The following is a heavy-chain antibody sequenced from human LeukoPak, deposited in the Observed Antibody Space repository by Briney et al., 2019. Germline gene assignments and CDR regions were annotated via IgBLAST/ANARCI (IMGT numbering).Heavy chain of an antibody. J-gene: IGHJ3*02. V-gene: IGHV1-69*05. CDR2: IIPIFATA. D-gene: IGHD3-16*01. CDR3: ATGEVTYYSRWGFEI. CDR1: GGTFSNYA. Sequence: SVTVSCKASGGTFSNYAVSWVQQAPGQGLEWMGGIIPIFATADYPQKFQGRVTITTDESRTTAYLELRNLRSEDTAVYYCATGEVTYYSRWGFEIWGQGTMVTVSS.